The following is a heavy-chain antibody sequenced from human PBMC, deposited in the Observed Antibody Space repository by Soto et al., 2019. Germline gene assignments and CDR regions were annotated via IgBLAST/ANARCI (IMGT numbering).Heavy chain of an antibody. J-gene: IGHJ6*02. V-gene: IGHV3-23*01. Sequence: EVQALASGGGSVQPGGSLRLSCSASGFPFSMFAMNWVRQAPGKGLELVSGSRGSGGGPYYADSVKWRFTISRDDSSNMLYMEMNTLRGEDTAVYYCAKSSGRVNYGMHVWCQGTTVTV. CDR3: AKSSGRVNYGMHV. D-gene: IGHD3-22*01. CDR1: GFPFSMFA. CDR2: SRGSGGGP.